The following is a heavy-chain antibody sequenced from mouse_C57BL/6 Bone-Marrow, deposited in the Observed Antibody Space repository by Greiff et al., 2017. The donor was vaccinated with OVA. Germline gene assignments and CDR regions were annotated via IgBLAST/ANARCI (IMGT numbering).Heavy chain of an antibody. CDR3: ARIYYGNPAWLAY. D-gene: IGHD2-1*01. V-gene: IGHV2-6*01. Sequence: ESGPGLVAPSQSLSITCTVSGFSLTSYGVDWVRQSPGKGLEWLGVIWGVGSTNYNSALKSRLGISKDNSKSQVFLKMNSLQTDDTAMYYCARIYYGNPAWLAYWGQGTLVTVSA. CDR2: IWGVGST. J-gene: IGHJ3*01. CDR1: GFSLTSYG.